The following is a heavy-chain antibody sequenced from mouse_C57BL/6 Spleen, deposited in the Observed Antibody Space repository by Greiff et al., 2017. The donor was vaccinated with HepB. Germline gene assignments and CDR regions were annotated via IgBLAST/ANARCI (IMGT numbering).Heavy chain of an antibody. J-gene: IGHJ4*01. CDR2: IDPNRGGT. CDR3: ARRGYGSSYSAMDY. V-gene: IGHV1-72*01. Sequence: QVQLQQPGAELVKPGASVKLSCTASGYTLTSYWMHWVQQRPGRGLEWIGRIDPNRGGTKYNEKFKSKATLTVDKPSSTAYMQLSSLTSEDSAVYYCARRGYGSSYSAMDYWGQGTTVTVSS. CDR1: GYTLTSYW. D-gene: IGHD1-1*01.